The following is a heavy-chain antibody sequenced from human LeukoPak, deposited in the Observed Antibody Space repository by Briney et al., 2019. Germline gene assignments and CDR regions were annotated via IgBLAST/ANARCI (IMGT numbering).Heavy chain of an antibody. CDR3: AVAAGTYFDY. Sequence: GGSLRLSCAASGFTFSIYAMNWVRQAPGKGLEWVAVISYDGSNKYYADSVKGRFTISRDNSKNTLYLQMNSLRAEDTAVYYCAVAAGTYFDYWGQGTLVTVSS. D-gene: IGHD2-15*01. J-gene: IGHJ4*02. CDR2: ISYDGSNK. V-gene: IGHV3-30*03. CDR1: GFTFSIYA.